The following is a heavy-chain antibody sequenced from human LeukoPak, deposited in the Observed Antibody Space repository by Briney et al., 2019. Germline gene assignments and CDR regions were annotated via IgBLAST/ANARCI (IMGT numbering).Heavy chain of an antibody. Sequence: GGSLRLSCAASGFSFGSYGMHWVRQAPGKGLEWVAVISYDGSNKYYADSVKGRFTISRDNSKNTLYLQMNSLRAEDTAVYYCARALWGDSRTFFDYWGQGTLVTVSS. CDR1: GFSFGSYG. CDR2: ISYDGSNK. D-gene: IGHD3-22*01. CDR3: ARALWGDSRTFFDY. V-gene: IGHV3-30*03. J-gene: IGHJ4*02.